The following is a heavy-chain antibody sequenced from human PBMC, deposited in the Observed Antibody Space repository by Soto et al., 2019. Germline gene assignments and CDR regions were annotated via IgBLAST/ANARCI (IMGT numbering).Heavy chain of an antibody. J-gene: IGHJ4*02. CDR2: ISAYNGNT. Sequence: GASVKVSCKASGYTFTSYGISWVRQAPGQGLELMGWISAYNGNTNYAQKLQGRVTMTTDXXXXXAXMXLXXXXSDXTAVYYCARVRRKFKTTFDYWGQGTLVTVSS. CDR3: ARVRRKFKTTFDY. CDR1: GYTFTSYG. D-gene: IGHD1-1*01. V-gene: IGHV1-18*04.